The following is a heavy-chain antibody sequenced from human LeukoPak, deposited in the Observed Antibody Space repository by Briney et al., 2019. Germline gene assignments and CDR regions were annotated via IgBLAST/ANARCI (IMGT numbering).Heavy chain of an antibody. Sequence: SETLSLTCTVSGGSISSYYWSWIRQPPGKGLEWIGYIYYSGSTNYNPSLKSRVTISVKTSKNQFSLKLSSVTAADTAVYYCARGVGSSSWYPTYYYYYYMDVWGKGTTVTVSS. CDR1: GGSISSYY. V-gene: IGHV4-59*01. CDR2: IYYSGST. J-gene: IGHJ6*03. D-gene: IGHD6-13*01. CDR3: ARGVGSSSWYPTYYYYYYMDV.